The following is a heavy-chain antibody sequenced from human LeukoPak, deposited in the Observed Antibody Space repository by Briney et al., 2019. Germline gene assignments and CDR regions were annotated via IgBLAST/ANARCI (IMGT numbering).Heavy chain of an antibody. D-gene: IGHD3-3*01. Sequence: PGGSLRLSCAASGFTFSSYATHWVRQAPGKGLEWVAVISYDGSNKYYADSVKGRFTISRDNSKNTLYLQMNSLRAEDTAVYYCARGGDLEWLLPYYFDYWGQGTLVTVSS. J-gene: IGHJ4*02. CDR2: ISYDGSNK. V-gene: IGHV3-30-3*01. CDR1: GFTFSSYA. CDR3: ARGGDLEWLLPYYFDY.